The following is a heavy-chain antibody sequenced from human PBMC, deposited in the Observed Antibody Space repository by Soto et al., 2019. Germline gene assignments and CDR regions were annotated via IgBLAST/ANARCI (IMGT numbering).Heavy chain of an antibody. Sequence: EVQLVESGGGLVQPGGSLRLSCAASGFTFSSYEMNWVRQAPGKGLEWVSYISSSGSTIYYADSVKGRFTISRDNAKNSLDLQMNSLRAEDTAVYYCARGRSGWLQPKLDYWGQGTLVTVSS. CDR1: GFTFSSYE. CDR2: ISSSGSTI. D-gene: IGHD5-12*01. V-gene: IGHV3-48*03. CDR3: ARGRSGWLQPKLDY. J-gene: IGHJ4*02.